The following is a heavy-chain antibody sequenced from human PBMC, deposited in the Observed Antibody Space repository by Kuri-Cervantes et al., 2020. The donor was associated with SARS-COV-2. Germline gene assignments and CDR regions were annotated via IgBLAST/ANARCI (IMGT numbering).Heavy chain of an antibody. CDR3: AREEGGELGEAFDY. J-gene: IGHJ4*02. CDR2: IDSSSYYI. Sequence: ETLSLTCAASGFTFSGYSMNWIRQAPGKGLEWVASIDSSSYYIYHADSVKGQLTISRDNAKTSLYLQMNSLKPEDTAVYYCAREEGGELGEAFDYWGQGALVTVSS. V-gene: IGHV3-21*01. D-gene: IGHD7-27*01. CDR1: GFTFSGYS.